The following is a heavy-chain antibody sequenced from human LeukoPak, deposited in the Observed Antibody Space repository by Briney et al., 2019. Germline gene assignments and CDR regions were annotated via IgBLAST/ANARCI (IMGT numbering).Heavy chain of an antibody. V-gene: IGHV3-48*01. CDR3: ARSGRDGYNYSDY. D-gene: IGHD5-24*01. CDR2: ITNSGNSK. J-gene: IGHJ4*02. CDR1: GFTFSSYA. Sequence: GGSLRLSCAASGFTFSSYAMSWVRQAPGKGLEWVSYITNSGNSKSYADSVKGRFTISRDNTKNSLYLQMSGLRAEDTAVYYCARSGRDGYNYSDYWGQGTLVTVSS.